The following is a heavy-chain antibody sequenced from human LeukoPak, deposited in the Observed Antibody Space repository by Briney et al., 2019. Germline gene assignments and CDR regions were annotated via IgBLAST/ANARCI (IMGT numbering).Heavy chain of an antibody. Sequence: ASVKVSCKASGYSFTSYGISWVRQAPGQGLEWMGWISAYNGNTNYAQKLQGRVTMTTDTSTSTAYMELRSLRSDDTAVYYCAREEWGYYDSSGTGLDYRGQGTLVTVSS. CDR3: AREEWGYYDSSGTGLDY. CDR1: GYSFTSYG. V-gene: IGHV1-18*01. J-gene: IGHJ4*02. D-gene: IGHD3-22*01. CDR2: ISAYNGNT.